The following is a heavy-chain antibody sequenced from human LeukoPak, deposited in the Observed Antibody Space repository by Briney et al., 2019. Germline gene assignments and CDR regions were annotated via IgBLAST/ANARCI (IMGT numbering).Heavy chain of an antibody. CDR1: GFTFSSYA. CDR3: AKDTGYSSSWSDY. D-gene: IGHD6-13*01. V-gene: IGHV3-23*01. Sequence: GGSLRLSCAASGFTFSSYAMSWVRQAPGKGLEGISGVSGSGGSTYYADSVKGRFTISRDNSKNTLYLQMNSLRAEDTAAYYCAKDTGYSSSWSDYWGQGTLVTVSS. J-gene: IGHJ4*02. CDR2: VSGSGGST.